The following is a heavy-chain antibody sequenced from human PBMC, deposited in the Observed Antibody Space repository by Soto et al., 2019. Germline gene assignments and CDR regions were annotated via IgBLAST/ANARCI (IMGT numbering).Heavy chain of an antibody. V-gene: IGHV4-28*01. CDR1: GYSISSSNW. CDR2: IYYSGST. J-gene: IGHJ4*02. Sequence: ETLSLTCAVSGYSISSSNWWGWIRQPPGKGLEWIGYIYYSGSTYYNPSLKSRVTMSVDTSKNQFSLKLSSVTAVDTAVYYCARSYSSSWRGYFDYWGQGTLVTVSS. CDR3: ARSYSSSWRGYFDY. D-gene: IGHD6-6*01.